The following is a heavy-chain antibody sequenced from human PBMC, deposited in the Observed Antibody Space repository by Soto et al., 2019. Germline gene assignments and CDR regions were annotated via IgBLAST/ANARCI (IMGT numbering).Heavy chain of an antibody. V-gene: IGHV1-69*02. D-gene: IGHD3-22*01. CDR1: GGTFSSYT. CDR3: ARGLHYDSISLDDY. J-gene: IGHJ4*02. CDR2: IIPILGIA. Sequence: QVQLVQSGAEVKKPGSSVKVCCKASGGTFSSYTISWVRQAPGQGLEWMGRIIPILGIANYAQKFQGRVTITADKSTSTAYMELSSLRSEVTAVYYCARGLHYDSISLDDYWGQGTLVTVSS.